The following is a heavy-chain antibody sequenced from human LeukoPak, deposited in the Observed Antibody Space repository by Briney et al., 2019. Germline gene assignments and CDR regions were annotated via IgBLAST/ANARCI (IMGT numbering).Heavy chain of an antibody. CDR2: IETSGNT. CDR1: GGSISSGRFY. J-gene: IGHJ5*02. D-gene: IGHD2-2*01. V-gene: IGHV4-61*02. Sequence: PSETLSLTCTVSGGSISSGRFYWSWIRKPAGKELEWIGRIETSGNTNYNPSLNSRVTISVDTSKNQFSLKLSSVTAADTAVYYCARYHVLNRGVNWFDPWGQGILVTVSS. CDR3: ARYHVLNRGVNWFDP.